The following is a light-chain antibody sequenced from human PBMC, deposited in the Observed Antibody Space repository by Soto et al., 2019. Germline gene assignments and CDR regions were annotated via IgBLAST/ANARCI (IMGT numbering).Light chain of an antibody. Sequence: QSVPTQSSSASASLGSSVKLTCTLSRGHSSYIIAWHQQQPGKAPRYLMKLEGSGSYNKGSGVPDRFSGSSSGADRYLTISNLQSEDEADYYCETWDSNAWVFGGGTQLTVL. J-gene: IGLJ3*02. V-gene: IGLV4-60*03. CDR3: ETWDSNAWV. CDR2: LEGSGSY. CDR1: RGHSSYI.